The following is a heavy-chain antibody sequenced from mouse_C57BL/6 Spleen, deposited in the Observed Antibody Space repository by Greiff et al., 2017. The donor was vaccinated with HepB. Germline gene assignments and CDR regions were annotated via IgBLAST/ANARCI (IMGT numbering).Heavy chain of an antibody. J-gene: IGHJ4*01. CDR1: GYTFTSYG. V-gene: IGHV1-81*01. CDR3: ARWNYDGSPYAMDY. CDR2: IYPRSGNT. Sequence: VKLVESGAELARPGASVKLSCKASGYTFTSYGISWVKQRTGQGLEWIGEIYPRSGNTYYNEKFKGKATLTADKSSSTAYMELRSLTSEDSAVYFCARWNYDGSPYAMDYWGQGTSVTVSS. D-gene: IGHD2-3*01.